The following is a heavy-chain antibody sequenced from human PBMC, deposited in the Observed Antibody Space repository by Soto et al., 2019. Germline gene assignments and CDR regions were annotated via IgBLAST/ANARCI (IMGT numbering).Heavy chain of an antibody. D-gene: IGHD3-3*01. Sequence: QVQLVQSGAEVKKPGSSVKVSCKASGGTFSSYAISWVRQAPGQGLEWMGGIIPIFGTANYAQTIQGRDTITVDESTSTAYVELGSLRYEDTVVYYCAREKSMTIFGVVQTYYDYWGQGTLGTVSS. CDR3: AREKSMTIFGVVQTYYDY. V-gene: IGHV1-69*01. CDR2: IIPIFGTA. J-gene: IGHJ4*02. CDR1: GGTFSSYA.